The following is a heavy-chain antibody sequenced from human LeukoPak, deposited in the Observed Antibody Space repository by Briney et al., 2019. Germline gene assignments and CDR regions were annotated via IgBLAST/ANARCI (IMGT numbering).Heavy chain of an antibody. CDR3: AKDRRLAAFDY. D-gene: IGHD6-25*01. CDR1: GFTFSSYA. V-gene: IGHV3-23*01. J-gene: IGHJ4*02. CDR2: FSGSGGNT. Sequence: GGSLRLSCAASGFTFSSYAMSWVRQAPGKGLEWVSTFSGSGGNTYYADSVKGRFTISRDNSKNTLYLQMNSLRAEDTAVYYCAKDRRLAAFDYGGQGTLVTVSS.